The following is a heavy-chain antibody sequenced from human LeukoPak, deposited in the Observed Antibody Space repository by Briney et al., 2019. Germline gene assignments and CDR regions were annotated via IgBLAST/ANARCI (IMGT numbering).Heavy chain of an antibody. CDR1: GFTFSSYA. J-gene: IGHJ4*02. CDR3: ARTEAADVLRYFDWLLFIDY. CDR2: ISYDGSNK. Sequence: GGSLRLSCAASGFTFSSYAMHWVRQAPGKGLEWVAVISYDGSNKYYADSVKGRFTISRDNSKNTLYLQMNSLRAEDTAVYYCARTEAADVLRYFDWLLFIDYWGQGTLVTVSS. V-gene: IGHV3-30-3*01. D-gene: IGHD3-9*01.